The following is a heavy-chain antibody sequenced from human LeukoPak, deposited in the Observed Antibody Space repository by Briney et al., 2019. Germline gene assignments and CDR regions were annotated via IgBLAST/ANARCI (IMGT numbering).Heavy chain of an antibody. CDR3: ARGLRHCSGGNCYSGGLGYMDV. D-gene: IGHD2-15*01. CDR1: GYTFTGYY. V-gene: IGHV1-2*02. CDR2: INPNSGGT. Sequence: GASVKVSCKASGYTFTGYYMHWVRQAPGQGLEWMGWINPNSGGTNYAQKFQGRVTMTRDTSISTAYMELSRLRSDDTAVYYCARGLRHCSGGNCYSGGLGYMDVWGKGTTVTISS. J-gene: IGHJ6*03.